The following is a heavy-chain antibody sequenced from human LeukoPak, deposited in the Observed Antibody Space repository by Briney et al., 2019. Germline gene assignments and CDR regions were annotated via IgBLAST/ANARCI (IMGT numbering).Heavy chain of an antibody. V-gene: IGHV3-15*01. CDR2: IRSTTDGGAT. CDR3: TSSSAEEWLFDC. D-gene: IGHD6-19*01. J-gene: IGHJ4*02. Sequence: GGSLRLSCAASGFTFSSYAMNWVRHTPGKGLEWVGRIRSTTDGGATDYAAPVKGRFTISRDDSKNTLYLEMDSLQTEDTGVYYCTSSSAEEWLFDCWGQGTPVTVSS. CDR1: GFTFSSYA.